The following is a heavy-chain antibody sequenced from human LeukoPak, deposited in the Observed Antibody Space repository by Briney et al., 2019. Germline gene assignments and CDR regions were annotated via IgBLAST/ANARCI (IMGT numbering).Heavy chain of an antibody. D-gene: IGHD6-19*01. CDR2: IYYGGST. CDR3: ASNSLEASGWYRFFDY. V-gene: IGHV4-59*01. Sequence: PSETLSLTCTVSGGSISSYYWSWIRQPPGKGLEWIGYIYYGGSTNYNPSLKSRVTISVDTSKNQFSLKLSSVTAADTAVYYCASNSLEASGWYRFFDYWGQGTLVTVSS. J-gene: IGHJ4*02. CDR1: GGSISSYY.